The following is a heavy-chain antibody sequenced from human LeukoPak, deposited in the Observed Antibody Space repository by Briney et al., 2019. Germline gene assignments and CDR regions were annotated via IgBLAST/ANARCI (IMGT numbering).Heavy chain of an antibody. CDR2: ISAYNGNT. CDR3: AREAQPRPTGDRHFDY. J-gene: IGHJ4*01. Sequence: ASVKVSCKASGYTFTSYGISWVRQAPGQGLEWMGWISAYNGNTNYAQKPQGRVTMTTDTSTSTAYMELRSLRSDDTAVYYCAREAQPRPTGDRHFDYWGQGTLVTVSS. V-gene: IGHV1-18*01. D-gene: IGHD7-27*01. CDR1: GYTFTSYG.